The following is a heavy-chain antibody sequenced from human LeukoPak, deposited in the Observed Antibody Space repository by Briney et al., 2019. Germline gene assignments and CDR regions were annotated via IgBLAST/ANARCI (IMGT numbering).Heavy chain of an antibody. CDR3: ARGDLYSSSWYN. Sequence: PSETLSLTCTVSGGSISSGDNYWSWIRQPPGKGLGWIGYIYYSGSTYYNPSLKSRVTISVDTSKNQFSLKLSSVTAADTAVYYCARGDLYSSSWYNWGQGTLVTVSS. D-gene: IGHD6-13*01. CDR1: GGSISSGDNY. J-gene: IGHJ4*02. V-gene: IGHV4-30-4*08. CDR2: IYYSGST.